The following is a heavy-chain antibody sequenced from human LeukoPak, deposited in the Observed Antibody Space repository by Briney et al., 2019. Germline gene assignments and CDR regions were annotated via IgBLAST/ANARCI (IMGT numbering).Heavy chain of an antibody. V-gene: IGHV1-69*05. D-gene: IGHD2-21*02. J-gene: IGHJ4*02. CDR1: GGTFSSYA. CDR2: IIPIFGTA. CDR3: AREVTAFVGFDY. Sequence: SVKVSCKASGGTFSSYAISWVRQAPGQGLEWMGRIIPIFGTANYAQKFQGRVTITTDESTSTAYMELSSLRSEDTAVYYCAREVTAFVGFDYWGQGTLVTVSS.